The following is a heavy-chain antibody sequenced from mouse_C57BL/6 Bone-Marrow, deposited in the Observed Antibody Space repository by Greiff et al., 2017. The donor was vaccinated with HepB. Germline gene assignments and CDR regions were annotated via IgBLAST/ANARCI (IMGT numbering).Heavy chain of an antibody. CDR1: GFTFSDYG. D-gene: IGHD1-1*01. J-gene: IGHJ4*01. CDR3: ARRIYYYGSSYDYYAMDY. CDR2: ISSGSSTI. Sequence: EVKLMESGGGLVKPGGSLKLSCAASGFTFSDYGMHWVRQAPEKGLEWVAYISSGSSTIYYADTVKGRFTISRDNAKNTLFLQMTSLRSEDTAMYYCARRIYYYGSSYDYYAMDYWGQGTSVTVSS. V-gene: IGHV5-17*01.